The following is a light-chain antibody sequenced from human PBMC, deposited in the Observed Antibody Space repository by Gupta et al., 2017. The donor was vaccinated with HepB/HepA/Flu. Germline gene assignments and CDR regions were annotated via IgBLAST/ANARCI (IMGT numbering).Light chain of an antibody. CDR1: TSNIGNNP. V-gene: IGLV1-44*01. J-gene: IGLJ3*02. CDR2: GNN. CDR3: AAWDDSLNGV. Sequence: QSILTQPPSASGTPGQRGTNSCSGSTSNIGNNPVSWYQQLPGTTPKLLIYGNNQRPSGVPDRFSGSKSGTSASLAISGLQSEDEADYYCAAWDDSLNGVFGGGTKLTVL.